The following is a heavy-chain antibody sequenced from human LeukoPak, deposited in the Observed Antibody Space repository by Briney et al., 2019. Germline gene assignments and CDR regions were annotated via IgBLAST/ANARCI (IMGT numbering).Heavy chain of an antibody. Sequence: GASVKVSCKASGGTFSSYAISWVRQAPGQGLEWMGRIIPIFGTANYAQKFQGRVTITTDESTSTAYMELSSLRSEDAAVYYCASGDTAMDAFDIWGQGTMVTVSS. J-gene: IGHJ3*02. CDR3: ASGDTAMDAFDI. D-gene: IGHD5-18*01. CDR1: GGTFSSYA. CDR2: IIPIFGTA. V-gene: IGHV1-69*05.